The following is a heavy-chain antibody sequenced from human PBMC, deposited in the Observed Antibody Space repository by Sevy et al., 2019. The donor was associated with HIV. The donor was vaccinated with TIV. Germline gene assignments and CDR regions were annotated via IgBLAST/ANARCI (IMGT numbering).Heavy chain of an antibody. CDR2: IYHSGFT. D-gene: IGHD3-9*01. J-gene: IGHJ4*02. CDR3: GRICVASRIFES. CDR1: GYYISSGCY. Sequence: SETLSLTCAVSGYYISSGCYWGWIRQSPRKGLEWVGTIYHSGFTYYNPSLGSRVSISVAMSMNQFSLWLTSVTAGDTVVYYCGRICVASRIFESWGQGTLVTVSS. V-gene: IGHV4-38-2*01.